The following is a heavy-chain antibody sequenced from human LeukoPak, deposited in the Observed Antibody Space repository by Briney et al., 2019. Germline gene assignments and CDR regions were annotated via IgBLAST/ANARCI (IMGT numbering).Heavy chain of an antibody. CDR1: GGSISSYY. D-gene: IGHD1-20*01. V-gene: IGHV4-59*01. CDR3: ASDNWNDEGHWFDP. J-gene: IGHJ5*02. CDR2: IYYSWST. Sequence: SETLSLTCTVSGGSISSYYWSWIRQPPGKGLEWIGYIYYSWSTNYNPSLKSRVTISVDPSKNQFSLKLSSVTAADSAVYYCASDNWNDEGHWFDPWGQGTLVTVSS.